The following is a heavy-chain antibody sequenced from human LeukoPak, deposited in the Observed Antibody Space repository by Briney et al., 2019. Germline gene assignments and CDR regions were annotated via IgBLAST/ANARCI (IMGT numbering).Heavy chain of an antibody. CDR3: AREGPFGSSWLDY. CDR1: GFTFSSYA. D-gene: IGHD6-13*01. Sequence: GSLRLSCAASGFTFSSYAIHWVRQAPGKGLEYVSAISSDGGSTYYANSVKGRFTISRDNSKNTLYLQMGSLRGEDMAVYYCAREGPFGSSWLDYWGQGTLVTVSS. CDR2: ISSDGGST. J-gene: IGHJ4*02. V-gene: IGHV3-64*01.